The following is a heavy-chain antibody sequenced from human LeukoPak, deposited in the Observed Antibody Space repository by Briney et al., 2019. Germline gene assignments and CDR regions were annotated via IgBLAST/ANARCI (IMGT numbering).Heavy chain of an antibody. V-gene: IGHV3-23*01. D-gene: IGHD3-10*01. J-gene: IGHJ4*02. CDR3: AKDRDEGFGELLPVVFDY. Sequence: PGGSLRLSCAASRFTFGGYGMSWLRQAPGKGLEWVSSISGSGGSTHYADSVKGGFTITRDNSKNALFLQMNSLRAEDTAVYYCAKDRDEGFGELLPVVFDYWGQGTRVTVSS. CDR1: RFTFGGYG. CDR2: ISGSGGST.